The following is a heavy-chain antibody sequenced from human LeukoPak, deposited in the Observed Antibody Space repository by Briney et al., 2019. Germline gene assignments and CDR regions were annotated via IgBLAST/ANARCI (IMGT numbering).Heavy chain of an antibody. V-gene: IGHV1-2*02. Sequence: GASVKVSCKASGYRFTGYYVHWVRQAPGQGLEWMGWINPDSGGTNFAQRFQGRATLTRDTSISTAHMEPSRLTSDDTAVYYCARDAMSRGIIDYWGQGTLVTVSS. CDR2: INPDSGGT. D-gene: IGHD3-10*01. CDR1: GYRFTGYY. CDR3: ARDAMSRGIIDY. J-gene: IGHJ4*02.